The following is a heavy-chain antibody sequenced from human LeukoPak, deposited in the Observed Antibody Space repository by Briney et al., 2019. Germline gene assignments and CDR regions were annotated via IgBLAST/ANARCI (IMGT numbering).Heavy chain of an antibody. CDR3: ARDSAYSFDY. J-gene: IGHJ4*02. D-gene: IGHD5-12*01. V-gene: IGHV3-48*02. Sequence: PGGSLRLSCAASGFTFSNYNMNWVRQAPGKGLEWVSYITTGSSTIYYADSVKGRFIISRDNAKNSLYLHMNSLRDEDTAAYYCARDSAYSFDYWGQGTLVTVSS. CDR2: ITTGSSTI. CDR1: GFTFSNYN.